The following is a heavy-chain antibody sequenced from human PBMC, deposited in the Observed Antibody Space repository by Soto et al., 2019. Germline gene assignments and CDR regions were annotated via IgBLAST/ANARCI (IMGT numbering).Heavy chain of an antibody. J-gene: IGHJ4*02. D-gene: IGHD3-10*01. CDR2: ISGNGGTT. V-gene: IGHV3-23*01. CDR1: GFTFSTYG. Sequence: EVQLLESGGGLVQPGGSLRLSCTASGFTFSTYGMTWVRQAPGEGLEWVSGISGNGGTTYYADSVKGRFTISRDNSKNTLYLQMNSLRAEDTAVYYCAKRELFPYYFDYWGQGTLVTVSS. CDR3: AKRELFPYYFDY.